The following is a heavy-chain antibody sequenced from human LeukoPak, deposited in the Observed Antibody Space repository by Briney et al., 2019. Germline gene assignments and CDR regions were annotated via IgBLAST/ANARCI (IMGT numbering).Heavy chain of an antibody. D-gene: IGHD6-19*01. J-gene: IGHJ4*02. CDR3: PKQDIRSSAWYD. CDR1: GFTFSSYA. V-gene: IGHV3-23*01. Sequence: GGSLRLSCAASGFTFSSYAMSWVRQAPGQGLEWVSAISDSGGNTYYADSVKGRFTISRDNSKNTLYLQMNSLRAEDTAVYYCPKQDIRSSAWYDWGQGTLVTVSS. CDR2: ISDSGGNT.